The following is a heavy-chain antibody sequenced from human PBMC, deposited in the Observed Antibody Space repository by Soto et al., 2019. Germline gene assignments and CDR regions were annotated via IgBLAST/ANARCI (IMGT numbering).Heavy chain of an antibody. CDR1: GFSLSTSGVG. CDR2: IYWDDDK. J-gene: IGHJ4*02. D-gene: IGHD6-13*01. V-gene: IGHV2-5*02. CDR3: AHAGIAAAEPDFDD. Sequence: SGPTLVNPTQTLTLTCTFSGFSLSTSGVGVGWIRQPPGKALEWLALIYWDDDKRYSPSLKSRLTITKDTSKNQVVLAMTNMDPVDTATYYCAHAGIAAAEPDFDDWGQGTLVIVSS.